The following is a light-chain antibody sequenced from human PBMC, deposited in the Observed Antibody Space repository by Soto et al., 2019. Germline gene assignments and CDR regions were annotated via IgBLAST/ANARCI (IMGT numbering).Light chain of an antibody. V-gene: IGKV3-20*01. J-gene: IGKJ2*02. CDR1: HSITNDY. Sequence: ENVLTQSPGTLSLSPGERATLSCVASHSITNDYLAWYQQKPGQAPRLLIYGASYRATAVPDRFRGGGSGTDFTLTISRLEPEDFAVYYCQQYGSSPRTFGQGTRLEIK. CDR2: GAS. CDR3: QQYGSSPRT.